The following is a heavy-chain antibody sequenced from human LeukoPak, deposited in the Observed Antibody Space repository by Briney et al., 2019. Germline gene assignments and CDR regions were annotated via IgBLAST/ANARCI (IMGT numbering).Heavy chain of an antibody. CDR2: ISYDGSDK. CDR1: GFTFNSYR. J-gene: IGHJ4*02. CDR3: AKVFGAEVLGYFDY. Sequence: GGSLRLSCAASGFTFNSYRMNWVRQAPGKGLEWVAVISYDGSDKYYADSMKGRFTISRDNSKSTLYLQMNSLRIEDTAVYYCAKVFGAEVLGYFDYWGQGTLVTGSS. V-gene: IGHV3-30*18. D-gene: IGHD3-16*01.